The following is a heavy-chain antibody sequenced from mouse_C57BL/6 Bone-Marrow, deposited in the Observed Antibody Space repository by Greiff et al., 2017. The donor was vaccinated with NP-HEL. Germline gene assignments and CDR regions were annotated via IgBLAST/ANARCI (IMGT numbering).Heavy chain of an antibody. J-gene: IGHJ4*01. CDR1: GFTFSDYY. Sequence: EVKLVETEGGLVQPGSSMKLSCTASGFTFSDYYMAWVRQVPEKGLEWVANINYDGSSTYYLDSLKSRFIISRDNAKNILYLQMSSLKSEDTATYYCARVVLRYYYYAMDYWGQGTSVTVSS. CDR2: INYDGSST. V-gene: IGHV5-16*01. D-gene: IGHD1-1*01. CDR3: ARVVLRYYYYAMDY.